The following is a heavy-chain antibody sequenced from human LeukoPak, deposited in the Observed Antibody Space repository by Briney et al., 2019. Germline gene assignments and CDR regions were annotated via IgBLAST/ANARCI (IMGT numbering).Heavy chain of an antibody. CDR3: ARARGYFDY. V-gene: IGHV4-39*07. Sequence: SETLSLTCTVSGGSISSSSYYWGWIRQPPGKGLEWIGSIYYSGSTYYNPSLKSRVTISVDTSKNQFSLKLNSVTAADTAVYYCARARGYFDYWGQGTLVTVSS. CDR2: IYYSGST. CDR1: GGSISSSSYY. J-gene: IGHJ4*02. D-gene: IGHD3-16*01.